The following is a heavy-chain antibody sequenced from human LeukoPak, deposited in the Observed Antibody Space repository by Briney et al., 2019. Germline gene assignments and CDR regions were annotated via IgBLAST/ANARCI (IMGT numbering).Heavy chain of an antibody. Sequence: GRSLRLSCAASGFTFSSYAMHWVRQAPGKGLEWVAVISYDGSNKYYADSVKGRFTISRDSSKNTLYLQMNSLRAEDTAVYYCARDIQLGYWGQGTLVTVSS. J-gene: IGHJ4*02. CDR3: ARDIQLGY. CDR1: GFTFSSYA. V-gene: IGHV3-30-3*01. D-gene: IGHD5-18*01. CDR2: ISYDGSNK.